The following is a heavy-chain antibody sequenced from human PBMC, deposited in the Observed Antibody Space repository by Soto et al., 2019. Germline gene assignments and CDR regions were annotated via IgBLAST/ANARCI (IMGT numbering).Heavy chain of an antibody. CDR3: AKVSAVAGFPPDDY. D-gene: IGHD6-19*01. Sequence: EVQLLESGGGLVQPGGSLRLSCAASGFTFSSYAMRWVRQAPGKGLEWVSAISGSGGSTYYADSVKGRFTISRDNSKNTLYLQMNSLRAEDTAVYYCAKVSAVAGFPPDDYWGQGTLVTVSS. V-gene: IGHV3-23*01. CDR1: GFTFSSYA. J-gene: IGHJ4*02. CDR2: ISGSGGST.